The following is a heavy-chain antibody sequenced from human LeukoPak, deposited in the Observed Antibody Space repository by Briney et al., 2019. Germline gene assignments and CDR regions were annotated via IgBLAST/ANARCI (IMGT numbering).Heavy chain of an antibody. V-gene: IGHV4-34*01. CDR1: GGSFSGYY. J-gene: IGHJ4*02. D-gene: IGHD3-22*01. CDR2: INHSGST. Sequence: SDTLSLTCAVYGGSFSGYYWSWIRQPPGKGLEWIGEINHSGSTNYNPSLKSRVTISVDTSKNQFSLKLSSVTAADTAVYYCASGYDSSGYQGYWGQGTLVTVSS. CDR3: ASGYDSSGYQGY.